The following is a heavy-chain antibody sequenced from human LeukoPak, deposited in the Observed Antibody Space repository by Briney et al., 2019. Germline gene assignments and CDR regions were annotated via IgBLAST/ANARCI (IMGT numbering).Heavy chain of an antibody. CDR1: GGSFSGYY. D-gene: IGHD3-10*01. CDR3: ARVIRGPYEYYFDY. V-gene: IGHV4-34*01. CDR2: INHSGST. J-gene: IGHJ4*02. Sequence: PSETLSLTCAVYGGSFSGYYWSWIRQPPGKGLEWIGEINHSGSTNYNPSLKSRVTISVDTSKNQFSLKLSSVTAADTAVYYCARVIRGPYEYYFDYWGQGTLVTVSS.